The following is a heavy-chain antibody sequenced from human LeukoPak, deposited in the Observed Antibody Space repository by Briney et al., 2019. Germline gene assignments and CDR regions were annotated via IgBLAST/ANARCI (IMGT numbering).Heavy chain of an antibody. V-gene: IGHV3-64*01. CDR3: ARDRFSGNYYYYYYMDV. J-gene: IGHJ6*03. D-gene: IGHD1-26*01. CDR1: GFTFSSYA. Sequence: GGSLRLSCAASGFTFSSYAMHWVRQAPGKGLEYVSAISSNGGSTYYANSVKGRFTISSDNSKNTLYLQMGSLRAEDMAVYYCARDRFSGNYYYYYYMDVWGKGTTVTISS. CDR2: ISSNGGST.